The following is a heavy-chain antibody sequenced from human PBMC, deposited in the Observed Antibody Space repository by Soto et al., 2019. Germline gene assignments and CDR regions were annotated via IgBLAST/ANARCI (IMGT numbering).Heavy chain of an antibody. Sequence: GESLKISCNASGYSLTTYWIGWVRQMPGKGLEWMGIIYPGDSDTRYSPSFQGQVTISADKSITTTYLQWTSLRASDTAMYYCARLQAPGSSSGFDYWGQGTLVTVSS. J-gene: IGHJ4*02. D-gene: IGHD6-19*01. V-gene: IGHV5-51*01. CDR3: ARLQAPGSSSGFDY. CDR1: GYSLTTYW. CDR2: IYPGDSDT.